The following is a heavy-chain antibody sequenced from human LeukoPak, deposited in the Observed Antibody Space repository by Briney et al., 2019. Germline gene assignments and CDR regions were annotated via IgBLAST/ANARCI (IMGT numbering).Heavy chain of an antibody. CDR3: ARAGITMVRGVRSGGMDV. CDR1: GGSFSGYY. CDR2: INHSGST. D-gene: IGHD3-10*01. J-gene: IGHJ6*02. V-gene: IGHV4-34*01. Sequence: SETLSLTCAVYGGSFSGYYWSWIRQPPGKGLEWIGEINHSGSTNYNPSLKSRVTISVDTSKNQFSLKLSSVTAADTAVYYCARAGITMVRGVRSGGMDVWGQGTTVTVSS.